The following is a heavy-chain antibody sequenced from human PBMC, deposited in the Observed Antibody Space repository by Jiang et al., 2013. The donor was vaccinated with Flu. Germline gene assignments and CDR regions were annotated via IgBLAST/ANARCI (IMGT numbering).Heavy chain of an antibody. Sequence: GGGLAQPGGSLRVSCAASGFSFSNYAMGLGSARRPGKGLEWVSAISPSGTSKYYADSVQGRLTISRDNSKNVLYLQLSSLRAEDTALYYCAKEAAVIINVGRDYFDSWGQGTLVSVSS. CDR1: GFSFSNYA. J-gene: IGHJ4*02. CDR3: AKEAAVIINVGRDYFDS. CDR2: ISPSGTSK. D-gene: IGHD6-13*01. V-gene: IGHV3-23*01.